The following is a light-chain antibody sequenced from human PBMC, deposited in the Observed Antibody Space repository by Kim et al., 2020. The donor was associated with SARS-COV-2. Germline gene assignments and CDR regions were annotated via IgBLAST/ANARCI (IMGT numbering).Light chain of an antibody. J-gene: IGKJ2*04. V-gene: IGKV3-11*01. CDR1: QSVDIS. CDR2: DAS. Sequence: EIVLTQSPATLSLSPGERATLSCRASQSVDISFAWYQQKPGQAPRLLIYDASNRATGIPARFSGSGSGTDFTLTISSLEPEDFAVYYCQQRSIWPPGSFGQGTKLEI. CDR3: QQRSIWPPGS.